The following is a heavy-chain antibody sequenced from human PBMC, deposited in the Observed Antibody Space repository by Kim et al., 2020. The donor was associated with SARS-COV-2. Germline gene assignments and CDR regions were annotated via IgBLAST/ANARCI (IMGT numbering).Heavy chain of an antibody. Sequence: GGSLRLSCAASGFTFDDYAMHWVRQAPGKGLEWVSGISWNSGSIGYADSVKGRFTISRDNAKNSLYLQMNSLRAEDTALYYCAKDSRSGYSGYDYPDYWGQGTLVTVSS. CDR2: ISWNSGSI. J-gene: IGHJ4*02. CDR3: AKDSRSGYSGYDYPDY. D-gene: IGHD5-12*01. V-gene: IGHV3-9*01. CDR1: GFTFDDYA.